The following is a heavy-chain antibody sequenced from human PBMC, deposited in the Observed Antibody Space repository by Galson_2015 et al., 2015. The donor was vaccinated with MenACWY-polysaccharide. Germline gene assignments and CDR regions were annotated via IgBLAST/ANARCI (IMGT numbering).Heavy chain of an antibody. J-gene: IGHJ6*02. CDR3: ARERTSITSAGIDV. CDR2: INSDGSST. CDR1: GFTFSSYW. V-gene: IGHV3-74*01. D-gene: IGHD1-20*01. Sequence: SLRLSCAASGFTFSSYWMYWVRQAPGKGLVWVSRINSDGSSTSYADSVKGRCTISRDNAKNTLYLQMNSLRAEDTAVYYCARERTSITSAGIDVWGQGTTVTVSS.